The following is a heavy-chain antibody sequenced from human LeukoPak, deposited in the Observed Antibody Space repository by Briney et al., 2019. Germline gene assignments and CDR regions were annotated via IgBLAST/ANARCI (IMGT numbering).Heavy chain of an antibody. V-gene: IGHV3-48*04. CDR1: GFTFSSYS. Sequence: GGSLRLSCAASGFTFSSYSMNWVRQAPGKGLEWVSYISSSSTIYYADSVKGRFTISRDNAKNSLYLQMNSLRAEDTAVYYCARSPPNYWGQGTLVTVSS. J-gene: IGHJ4*02. CDR2: ISSSSTI. CDR3: ARSPPNY.